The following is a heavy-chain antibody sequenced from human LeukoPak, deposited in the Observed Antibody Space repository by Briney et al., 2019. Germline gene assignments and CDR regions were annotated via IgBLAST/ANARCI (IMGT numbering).Heavy chain of an antibody. V-gene: IGHV3-9*01. CDR1: GFTFDDYA. CDR2: ISWNSGSI. J-gene: IGHJ5*02. D-gene: IGHD2-21*02. Sequence: GGSLRLSCAASGFTFDDYAMHWVRQASGKGLEWVSGISWNSGSIGYADSVKGRFTISRDNAKNSLYLQMNSLRAEDTALYYCAKEGRGGDFAIGLGWFDPWGQGTLVTVSS. CDR3: AKEGRGGDFAIGLGWFDP.